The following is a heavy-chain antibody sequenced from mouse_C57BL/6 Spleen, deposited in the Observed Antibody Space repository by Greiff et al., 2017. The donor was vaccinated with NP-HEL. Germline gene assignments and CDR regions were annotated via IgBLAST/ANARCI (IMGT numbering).Heavy chain of an antibody. Sequence: VHVKQSGPVLVKPGASVKMSCKASGYTFTDYYMNWVKQSHGKSLEWIGVINPYNGGTSYNQKFKGKATLTVDKSSSTAYMELNSLTSEDSAVYYCAREITTVVAPYAMDYWGQGTSVTVSS. CDR3: AREITTVVAPYAMDY. CDR1: GYTFTDYY. CDR2: INPYNGGT. D-gene: IGHD1-1*01. V-gene: IGHV1-19*01. J-gene: IGHJ4*01.